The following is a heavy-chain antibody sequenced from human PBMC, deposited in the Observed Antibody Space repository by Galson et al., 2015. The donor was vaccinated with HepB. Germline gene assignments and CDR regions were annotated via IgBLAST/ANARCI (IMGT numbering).Heavy chain of an antibody. CDR3: AKAHDCGGGSCYGKSYCYYGMDV. CDR2: ISGSGGRT. D-gene: IGHD2-15*01. V-gene: IGHV3-23*01. J-gene: IGHJ6*02. Sequence: SLRLSCAASGFTFSSYAMSWVRQAPGKGLEWVSAISGSGGRTYYADSVKGRFTISRDNSKNTLYLQMNSLRAEDTAVYYCAKAHDCGGGSCYGKSYCYYGMDVWGQGTTVTVSS. CDR1: GFTFSSYA.